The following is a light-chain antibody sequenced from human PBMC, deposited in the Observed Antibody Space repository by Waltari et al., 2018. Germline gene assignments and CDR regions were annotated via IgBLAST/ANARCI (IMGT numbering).Light chain of an antibody. CDR2: GAS. CDR3: MQARQPPYT. Sequence: EIVLTQSPGTLSLSPEERATLSCRASQSVSSSHLAWYQQKPGQAPRLLIYGASSRATGSPDRFSGSGSGTYFTLKISRVEAEDVGVYYCMQARQPPYTFGGGTKVEIK. J-gene: IGKJ4*01. V-gene: IGKV3-20*01. CDR1: QSVSSSH.